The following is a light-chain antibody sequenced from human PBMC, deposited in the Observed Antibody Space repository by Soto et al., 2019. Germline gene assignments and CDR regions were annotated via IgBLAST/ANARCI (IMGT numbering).Light chain of an antibody. V-gene: IGLV1-40*01. CDR3: QSYDSNLSGSRV. CDR1: GVGYD. J-gene: IGLJ2*01. Sequence: QSVLTQPPSVSGAPGQRVTISCTGGVGYDVHWYQQLPGTAPKLLIYGNSNRPSGVPDRFSGSKSGASASLAITGLQAEDEADYYCQSYDSNLSGSRVFGGGTKLTVL. CDR2: GNS.